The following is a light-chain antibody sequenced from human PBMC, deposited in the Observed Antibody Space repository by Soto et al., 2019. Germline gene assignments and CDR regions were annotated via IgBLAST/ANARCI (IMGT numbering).Light chain of an antibody. J-gene: IGLJ3*02. V-gene: IGLV2-8*01. Sequence: QSALTQPPSASGSPGQSVTISCTGTGNDVGGYNYVSWYQQYPGKAPKLIIYEVYKRPSGVPDRFSGYKSGNTASLTVSGLQAEDEADYYCASYAGSNNWGVFGGGTKLTVL. CDR2: EVY. CDR1: GNDVGGYNY. CDR3: ASYAGSNNWGV.